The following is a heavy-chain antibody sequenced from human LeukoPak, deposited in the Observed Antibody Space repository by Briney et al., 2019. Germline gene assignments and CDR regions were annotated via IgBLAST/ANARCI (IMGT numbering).Heavy chain of an antibody. J-gene: IGHJ6*03. V-gene: IGHV4-30-4*08. CDR1: GGSISSGDYY. CDR3: AYGAEGYYYYYMDV. D-gene: IGHD4-17*01. Sequence: SQTLSLTCTVSGGSISSGDYYWSWIRQPPGKGLEWIGHIYYSGSTYYNPSLMSRVTISVDTSKNQFSLKLSSVTAADTAVYYCAYGAEGYYYYYMDVWGKGTTVTVSS. CDR2: IYYSGST.